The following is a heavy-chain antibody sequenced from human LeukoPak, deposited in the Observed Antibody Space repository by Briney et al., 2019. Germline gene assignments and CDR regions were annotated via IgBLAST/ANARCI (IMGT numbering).Heavy chain of an antibody. CDR3: ARPTPIVGATEGYYFDY. V-gene: IGHV5-51*01. CDR1: GYSFASYW. CDR2: IYPGDSDT. Sequence: KHGESLEISCKGSGYSFASYWIGWVRQMPGKGLEWMGIIYPGDSDTRYSPSSQGQVTISADKSISTAYLQWSSQKASDTAMYYCARPTPIVGATEGYYFDYWGQGTLVTVSS. D-gene: IGHD1-26*01. J-gene: IGHJ4*02.